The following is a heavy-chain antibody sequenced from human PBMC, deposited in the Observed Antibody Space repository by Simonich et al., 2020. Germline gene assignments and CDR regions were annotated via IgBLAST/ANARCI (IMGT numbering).Heavy chain of an antibody. J-gene: IGHJ3*02. CDR1: GFTFSSYA. Sequence: QVQLVESGGGGVQPGRSLRLSCAASGFTFSSYAMDWVRQAPGNWLECVYIISKYGKKKNYADTVKGRFTISRDNSKNTLYLQMNSLRAEDTAVYYCAREDLTGDAFDIWGQGTMVTVSS. D-gene: IGHD7-27*01. CDR2: ISKYGKKK. V-gene: IGHV3-30*07. CDR3: AREDLTGDAFDI.